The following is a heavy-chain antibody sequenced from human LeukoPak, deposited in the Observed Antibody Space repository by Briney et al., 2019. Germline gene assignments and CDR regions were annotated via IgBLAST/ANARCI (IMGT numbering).Heavy chain of an antibody. Sequence: SETLSLTCAVYGGSFSGYYRSWIRQPPGQGLEWIGEINHSGSTNYDPSLKSRVTISVDTSKNQFSLKLSSVTAADTAVYYCARARPDYYDSSGYPDYWGQGTLVTVSS. V-gene: IGHV4-34*01. CDR3: ARARPDYYDSSGYPDY. J-gene: IGHJ4*02. CDR2: INHSGST. D-gene: IGHD3-22*01. CDR1: GGSFSGYY.